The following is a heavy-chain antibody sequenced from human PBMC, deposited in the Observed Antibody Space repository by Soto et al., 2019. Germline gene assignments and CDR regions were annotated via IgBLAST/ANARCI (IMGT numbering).Heavy chain of an antibody. CDR3: AHRVHGSDTGWNTGIFDY. Sequence: SGPTLVNPTQTLTLTCTFSGFSISTSGVGVGWIRQPPGKALEWLAFIYWDDDKRYSPSLRSRLTIAKDTSKNEVVLTMTNMDPEDTATYFCAHRVHGSDTGWNTGIFDYWGHGTPVTVSS. V-gene: IGHV2-5*02. D-gene: IGHD1-1*01. CDR2: IYWDDDK. CDR1: GFSISTSGVG. J-gene: IGHJ4*01.